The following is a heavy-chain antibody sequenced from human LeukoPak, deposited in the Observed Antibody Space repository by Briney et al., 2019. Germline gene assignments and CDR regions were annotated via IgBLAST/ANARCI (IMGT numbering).Heavy chain of an antibody. CDR2: IRYDGSNE. CDR1: GFTFSDYY. Sequence: GGSLRLSCAASGFTFSDYYMSWVRQAPGKGLEWVAFIRYDGSNEYYADSVKGRFTMSRDNSKNMVFLQMKSLRAEDTAVYYCAKVAVPATVPAAFDIWGQGTMVTVSS. D-gene: IGHD2-2*02. V-gene: IGHV3-30*02. CDR3: AKVAVPATVPAAFDI. J-gene: IGHJ3*02.